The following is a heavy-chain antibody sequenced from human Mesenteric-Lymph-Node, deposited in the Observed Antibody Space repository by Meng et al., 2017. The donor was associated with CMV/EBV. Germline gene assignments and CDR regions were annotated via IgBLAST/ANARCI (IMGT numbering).Heavy chain of an antibody. J-gene: IGHJ4*02. V-gene: IGHV4-34*01. Sequence: QWVARPVNPPEPLALSCPVYCGSFSGYYWSWIRQPPGKGLEWIGEINHSGSTNYNPSLKSRVTISVDTSKNQFSLKLSSVTAADTAVYYCARHQRWLKSEGGFNYWGQGTLVTVSS. CDR2: INHSGST. D-gene: IGHD4-23*01. CDR1: CGSFSGYY. CDR3: ARHQRWLKSEGGFNY.